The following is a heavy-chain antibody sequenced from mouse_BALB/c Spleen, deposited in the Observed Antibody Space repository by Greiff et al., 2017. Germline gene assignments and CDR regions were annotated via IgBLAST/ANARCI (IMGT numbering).Heavy chain of an antibody. CDR1: GSTFSSFG. V-gene: IGHV5-17*02. Sequence: DVMLVESGGGLVQPGGSRKLSCAASGSTFSSFGMHWVRPAPEKGLEWVAYISSGSSTIYYADTVKGRFTISRDNPKNTLFLQMTSLRSEDTAMYYCARGGYYGSSPNWYFDVWGAGTTVTVSS. CDR2: ISSGSSTI. J-gene: IGHJ1*01. D-gene: IGHD1-1*01. CDR3: ARGGYYGSSPNWYFDV.